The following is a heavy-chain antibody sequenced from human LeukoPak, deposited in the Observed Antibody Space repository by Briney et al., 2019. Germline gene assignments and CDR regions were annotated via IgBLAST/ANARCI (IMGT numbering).Heavy chain of an antibody. Sequence: ASVKVSCKASGFTFTSSAMQWVRQARGQRLEWIGWIVVGGGNTNYAQKFQERVTITRDMSTSTAYMELSSLRSEDTAVYYCAAKGVRGVIRYWGQGTLVTVSS. CDR1: GFTFTSSA. V-gene: IGHV1-58*02. CDR3: AAKGVRGVIRY. J-gene: IGHJ4*02. CDR2: IVVGGGNT. D-gene: IGHD3-10*01.